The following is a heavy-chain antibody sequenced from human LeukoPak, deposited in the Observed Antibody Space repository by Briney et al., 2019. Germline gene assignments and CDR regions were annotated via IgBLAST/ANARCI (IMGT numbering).Heavy chain of an antibody. CDR2: INRVGSSM. CDR1: RFTFSCYW. D-gene: IGHD6-19*01. Sequence: PGGSLRLSCSASRFTFSCYWMQWVRQAPGKGLVGVSRINRVGSSMNSADSVEGRFTISRDPAKTTLYLQMNSLRVEDTAVYYCAREARVSGYYFDCGGQGTLVTVSA. V-gene: IGHV3-74*01. CDR3: AREARVSGYYFDC. J-gene: IGHJ4*02.